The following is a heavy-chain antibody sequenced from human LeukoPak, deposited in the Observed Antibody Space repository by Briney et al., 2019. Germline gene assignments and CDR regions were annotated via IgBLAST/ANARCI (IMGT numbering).Heavy chain of an antibody. D-gene: IGHD3-3*01. CDR3: ARALYYDFWSGYSNWFDP. CDR1: GGSISSSSYY. CDR2: IYYSGST. V-gene: IGHV4-39*07. Sequence: PSETLSLTCTVSGGSISSSSYYWGWIRQPPGKGLEWIGSIYYSGSTYYNPSLKSRVTISVDTSKNQFSLKLSSVTAADTAVYYCARALYYDFWSGYSNWFDPWGQGTLVTVSS. J-gene: IGHJ5*02.